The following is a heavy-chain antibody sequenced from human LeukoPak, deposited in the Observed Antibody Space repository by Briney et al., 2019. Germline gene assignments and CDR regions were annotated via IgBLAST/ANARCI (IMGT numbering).Heavy chain of an antibody. J-gene: IGHJ6*03. CDR1: GFTFSTYS. D-gene: IGHD1-26*01. CDR3: ARAYSGTYGLGYYYMDV. Sequence: GRSLRLSCAVSGFTFSTYSTNWVRQAPGNGLEWVSSISSSSSYIYYADSVKGRFTISRDNAKNSLYLQMNSLRVEDTAVYYCARAYSGTYGLGYYYMDVWGKGTTVTISS. CDR2: ISSSSSYI. V-gene: IGHV3-21*01.